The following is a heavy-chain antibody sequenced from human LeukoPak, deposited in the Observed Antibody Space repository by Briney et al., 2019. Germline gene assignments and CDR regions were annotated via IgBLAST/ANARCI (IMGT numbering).Heavy chain of an antibody. CDR3: AKGRSAGYWYFDL. CDR1: GFTFNNYI. V-gene: IGHV3-23*01. CDR2: IVGSGDTT. J-gene: IGHJ2*01. Sequence: GGSLRLSCAASGFTFNNYIMNWVRPAPGKGLEWVSTIVGSGDTTYYADSVKGRFTVSRDNSKNTLYLQMNGLRVEDTAVYYCAKGRSAGYWYFDLWGRGTLVTVSS. D-gene: IGHD6-19*01.